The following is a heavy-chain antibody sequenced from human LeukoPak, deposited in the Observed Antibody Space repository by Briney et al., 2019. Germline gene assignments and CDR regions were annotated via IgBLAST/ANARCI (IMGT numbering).Heavy chain of an antibody. J-gene: IGHJ3*02. CDR2: INPNSGGT. D-gene: IGHD4-17*01. CDR1: GYTFTGYY. V-gene: IGHV1-2*02. Sequence: ASVKVSCKASGYTFTGYYMHWVRQAPGQGLEWMGWINPNSGGTNYAQKFQGRVTMTRGTSISTAYMELSRLRSDDTAVYYCARKRTTGRHDAFDIWGQGTMVTVSS. CDR3: ARKRTTGRHDAFDI.